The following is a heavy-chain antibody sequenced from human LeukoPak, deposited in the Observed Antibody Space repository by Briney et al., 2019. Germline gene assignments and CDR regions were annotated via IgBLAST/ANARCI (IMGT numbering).Heavy chain of an antibody. V-gene: IGHV3-33*01. CDR2: IWYDGSNK. CDR3: ARARYYYDSSGHGRCMDV. J-gene: IGHJ6*02. Sequence: GGSLRLSCAASGFTFSSYGMHWVRQAPGKGLEWVAVIWYDGSNKYYADSVKGRFTISRDNSKNTLYLQMNSLRAEDTAVYYCARARYYYDSSGHGRCMDVWGQGTTVTVSS. D-gene: IGHD3-22*01. CDR1: GFTFSSYG.